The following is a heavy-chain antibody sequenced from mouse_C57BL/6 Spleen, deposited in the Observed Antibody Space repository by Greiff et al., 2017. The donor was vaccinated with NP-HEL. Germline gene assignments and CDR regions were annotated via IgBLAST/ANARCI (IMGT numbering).Heavy chain of an antibody. CDR3: THWGAY. D-gene: IGHD4-1*01. CDR2: IDPETGGT. CDR1: GYTFTDYE. Sequence: VQLQQSGAELVRPGASVTLSCKASGYTFTDYEMHWVKQTPVHGLEWIGAIDPETGGTAYNQKFKGKAILTADKSSSTAYMELRSLTAEDSAVYYCTHWGAYWGQGTLVTVSA. J-gene: IGHJ3*01. V-gene: IGHV1-15*01.